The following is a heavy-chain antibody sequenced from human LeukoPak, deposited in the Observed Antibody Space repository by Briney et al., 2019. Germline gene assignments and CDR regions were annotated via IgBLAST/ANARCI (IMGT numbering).Heavy chain of an antibody. Sequence: GGSLRLSCAGSGFTLSSSWMHWVRQAPGKGPVWVAHVSPDGNLADYADSVKGRFIISRDNAKNTLFLQMNSLRAEDTAVYYCARDLSFSPDHWGQGTLVTVSS. V-gene: IGHV3-74*01. CDR1: GFTLSSSW. CDR3: ARDLSFSPDH. J-gene: IGHJ4*02. CDR2: VSPDGNLA.